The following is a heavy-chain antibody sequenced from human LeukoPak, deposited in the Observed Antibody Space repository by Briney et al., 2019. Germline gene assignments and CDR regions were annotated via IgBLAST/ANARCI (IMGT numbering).Heavy chain of an antibody. CDR3: ARGPGATRRNWFDP. CDR2: IYYSGST. J-gene: IGHJ5*02. CDR1: GGSISSGGYY. V-gene: IGHV4-31*03. Sequence: SQTLSLTCTVSGGSISSGGYYWRWIRQHPGKGLEWIGYIYYSGSTYYNPSLKSRVTISVDTSKNQFSLKLSSVTAADTAVYYCARGPGATRRNWFDPWGQGTLVTVSS.